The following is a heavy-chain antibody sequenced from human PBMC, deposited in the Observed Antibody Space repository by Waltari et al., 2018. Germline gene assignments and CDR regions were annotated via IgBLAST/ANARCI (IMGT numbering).Heavy chain of an antibody. CDR2: FYYSGST. Sequence: QVQLQESGPGLVKPSETLSLTCTVSGDSISSYYWSWIRQPPGKGLEGRGYFYYSGSTNYNPSLKSRVTISANTSKTQFSLKLSSVTAADTAVYYCVRHAHYAFDVWGQGTMVTVS. CDR3: VRHAHYAFDV. V-gene: IGHV4-59*08. J-gene: IGHJ3*01. CDR1: GDSISSYY.